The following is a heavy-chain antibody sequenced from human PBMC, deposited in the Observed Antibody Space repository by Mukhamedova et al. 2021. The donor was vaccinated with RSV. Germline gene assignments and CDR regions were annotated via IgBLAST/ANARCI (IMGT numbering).Heavy chain of an antibody. CDR2: GNT. CDR3: ARDLGMHYYYYYYMDV. J-gene: IGHJ6*03. D-gene: IGHD1-26*01. Sequence: GNTNYNPSLKSRVNISLDTSKNQISLRLTSVIAADTAVYYCARDLGMHYYYYYYMDVWGNGTTVTVS. V-gene: IGHV4-59*01.